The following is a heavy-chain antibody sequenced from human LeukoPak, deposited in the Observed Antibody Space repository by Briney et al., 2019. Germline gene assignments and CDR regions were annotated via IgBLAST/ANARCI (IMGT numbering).Heavy chain of an antibody. CDR1: GGSISSGSYY. J-gene: IGHJ5*02. V-gene: IGHV4-61*02. CDR2: IYTSGST. D-gene: IGHD6-19*01. CDR3: ARVGISVAAGWFDP. Sequence: PSQTLSLTCTVSGGSISSGSYYWSWIRQPAGRGLEWMGRIYTSGSTNYNPSLKSRVTISVDTSKNQFSLKLSSVTAADTGVYYCARVGISVAAGWFDPWGQGTLVTVSS.